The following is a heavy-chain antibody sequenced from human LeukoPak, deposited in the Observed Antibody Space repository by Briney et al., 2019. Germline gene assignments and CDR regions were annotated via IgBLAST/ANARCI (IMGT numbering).Heavy chain of an antibody. CDR2: ISGSGGST. Sequence: HPGGSLRLSCAASGFTFSSYAMSWVRQAPGKGLEWVSDISGSGGSTYYADSVKGRFTISRDNSKNTLYLQMNSLRAEDTAVYYCAKTTADTYGMDVWGQGTTVTVSS. CDR3: AKTTADTYGMDV. V-gene: IGHV3-23*01. D-gene: IGHD2-2*01. J-gene: IGHJ6*02. CDR1: GFTFSSYA.